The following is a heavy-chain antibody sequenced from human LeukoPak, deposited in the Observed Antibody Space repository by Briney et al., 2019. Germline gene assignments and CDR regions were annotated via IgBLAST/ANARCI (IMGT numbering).Heavy chain of an antibody. V-gene: IGHV3-7*01. D-gene: IGHD6-19*01. CDR2: ITPDGNDK. J-gene: IGHJ4*02. CDR1: GFTFKNYW. CDR3: VPGGLAVSGIDY. Sequence: GGSLRLSCAASGFTFKNYWMSWVRQAPGKGLEWVANITPDGNDKYYVDSLKGRFTISRDNTKSSLYLQLNSLRTEDTAVYYCVPGGLAVSGIDYWGQGALVTVSS.